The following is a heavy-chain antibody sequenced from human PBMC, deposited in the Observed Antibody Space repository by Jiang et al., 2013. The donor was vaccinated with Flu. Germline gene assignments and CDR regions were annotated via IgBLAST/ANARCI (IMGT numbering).Heavy chain of an antibody. CDR3: VRTFTSLQKGGGY. J-gene: IGHJ4*02. CDR1: GYTFTSYD. D-gene: IGHD2/OR15-2a*01. V-gene: IGHV1-8*01. Sequence: LVESGAEVKKPGASVKVSCKSSGYTFTSYDIHWVRQAAGQGLEWLGWLNPDSGNTGIAQKMLDRLTLTRDTSISTAYMELSSLRSEDTARYYCVRTFTSLQKGGGYWGQGTLVTVSS. CDR2: LNPDSGNT.